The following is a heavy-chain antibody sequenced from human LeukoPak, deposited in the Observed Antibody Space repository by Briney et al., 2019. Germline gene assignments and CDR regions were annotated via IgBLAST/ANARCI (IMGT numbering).Heavy chain of an antibody. V-gene: IGHV3-7*04. D-gene: IGHD3-10*01. J-gene: IGHJ5*02. CDR3: ARAASYYYGSGIRYYWFDP. CDR2: ISQDGSEK. Sequence: GSMRLYCAASEFTFSSYWINCVRQDPEKGLKLMQNISQDGSEKFYVDSVKGRFAISRDNAKNSLYLQMNSLRAEDTAVYYCARAASYYYGSGIRYYWFDPWGQGTLVTVSS. CDR1: EFTFSSYW.